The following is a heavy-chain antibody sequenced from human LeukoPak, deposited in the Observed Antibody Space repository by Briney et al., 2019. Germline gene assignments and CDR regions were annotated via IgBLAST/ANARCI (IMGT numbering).Heavy chain of an antibody. CDR1: GFTFSSYG. V-gene: IGHV3-30*03. CDR2: ISYDGSNK. Sequence: GGSLRLSCAASGFTFSSYGMHWVRQAPGKGLEWVAVISYDGSNKYYADSVKGRFTISRDNSKNTLYLQMNSLRAEDTAVYYCARAVAAYLDYWGQETLVTVPS. CDR3: ARAVAAYLDY. J-gene: IGHJ4*02. D-gene: IGHD6-19*01.